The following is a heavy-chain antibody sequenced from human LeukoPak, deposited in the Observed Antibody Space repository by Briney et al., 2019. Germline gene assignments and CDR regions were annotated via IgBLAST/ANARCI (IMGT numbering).Heavy chain of an antibody. V-gene: IGHV4-4*09. J-gene: IGHJ3*02. CDR1: GGSISSYY. CDR2: IYTSGST. D-gene: IGHD2-2*02. CDR3: SRHLACSSTSCYRWLAFDI. Sequence: PSETLSLTCTVSGGSISSYYWSWIRQPPGKGLEWIGYIYTSGSTNYNPSLKSRVTIAVDTSKNQFSLKLSSVTAADTAVYYCSRHLACSSTSCYRWLAFDIWGQGTMVTVSS.